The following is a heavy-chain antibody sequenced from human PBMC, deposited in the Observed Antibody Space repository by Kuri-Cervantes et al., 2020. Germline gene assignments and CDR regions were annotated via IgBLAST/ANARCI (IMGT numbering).Heavy chain of an antibody. CDR3: ASSRRIVAVPAARRYNWFDP. Sequence: GSLRLSCAVYGGSFSGYYWSWIRQPPGKGLEWIGEINHSGSTNYNPSLKSRVTISVDTSKNQFSLKLSSVTAADTAVYYCASSRRIVAVPAARRYNWFDPWGQGTLVTVSS. CDR1: GGSFSGYY. J-gene: IGHJ5*02. D-gene: IGHD2-2*01. CDR2: INHSGST. V-gene: IGHV4-34*01.